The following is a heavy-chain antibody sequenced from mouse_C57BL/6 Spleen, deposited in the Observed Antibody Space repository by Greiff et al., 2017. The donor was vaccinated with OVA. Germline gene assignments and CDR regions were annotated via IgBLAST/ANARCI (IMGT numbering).Heavy chain of an antibody. Sequence: EVQGVESGGGLVKPGGSLKLSCAASGFTFSDYGMHWVRQAPEKGLEWVAYISSGSSTIYYADTVKGRFTISRDNAKNTLFLQMTSLRSEDTAMYYCARKRGTAQATWAMDYWGQGTSVTVSS. D-gene: IGHD3-2*02. CDR2: ISSGSSTI. V-gene: IGHV5-17*01. CDR3: ARKRGTAQATWAMDY. J-gene: IGHJ4*01. CDR1: GFTFSDYG.